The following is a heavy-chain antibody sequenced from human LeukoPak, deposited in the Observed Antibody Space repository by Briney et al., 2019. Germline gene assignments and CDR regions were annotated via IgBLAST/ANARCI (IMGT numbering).Heavy chain of an antibody. D-gene: IGHD1-26*01. CDR3: AREIKWEPGAFDI. CDR1: GFTFSSYA. V-gene: IGHV3-30-3*01. Sequence: GGSLRLSCAASGFTFSSYAMHWVRQAPGKGLEWVAVISYDGSNKYYADSVKGRFTISRDNSKNTLYLQMNSLRAEDTAVYYCAREIKWEPGAFDIWGQGTMVTVSS. CDR2: ISYDGSNK. J-gene: IGHJ3*02.